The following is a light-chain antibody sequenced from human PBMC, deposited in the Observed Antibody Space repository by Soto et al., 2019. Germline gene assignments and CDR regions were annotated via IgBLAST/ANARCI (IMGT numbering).Light chain of an antibody. CDR2: EVV. CDR3: QSYAGNNTHV. CDR1: RSDIGVYNF. V-gene: IGLV2-8*01. Sequence: QSGLSQDLSVSGSPGKSVTISCTGTRSDIGVYNFVSWYQHHPGKAPQLIIYEVVQRPSGVPDRFSGSKSGKAASLTVSGLQAADEADYFCQSYAGNNTHVFGSGTKVTVL. J-gene: IGLJ1*01.